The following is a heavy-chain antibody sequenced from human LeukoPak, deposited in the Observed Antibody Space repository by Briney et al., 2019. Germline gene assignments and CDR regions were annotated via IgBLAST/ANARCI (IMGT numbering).Heavy chain of an antibody. CDR2: INPNSGGT. CDR1: GYTFTGYY. D-gene: IGHD6-13*01. V-gene: IGHV1-2*02. Sequence: ASVKVSCKASGYTFTGYYMHWVRQAPGQGLEWMGWINPNSGGTNYAQKFQGRVTMTRDTSISTAYMELSRLRSDDTAVYYCARSSSSWYGVDYWGQGTLVTVSS. J-gene: IGHJ4*02. CDR3: ARSSSSWYGVDY.